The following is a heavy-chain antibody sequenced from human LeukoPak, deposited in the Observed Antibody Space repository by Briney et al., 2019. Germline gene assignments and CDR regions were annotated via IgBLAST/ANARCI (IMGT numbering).Heavy chain of an antibody. J-gene: IGHJ4*02. D-gene: IGHD3-10*01. CDR1: GFTFSSYP. CDR3: AKYYSTSGSSGGRVFDY. Sequence: GGSLRLSCAASGFTFSSYPMTWVRQAPGKGLEWVSTIGSSAGDTHYADSVKGRFTISRDNSKNSLHLQMSSLRAEDTAVYYCAKYYSTSGSSGGRVFDYWGQGSLVTVSS. CDR2: IGSSAGDT. V-gene: IGHV3-23*01.